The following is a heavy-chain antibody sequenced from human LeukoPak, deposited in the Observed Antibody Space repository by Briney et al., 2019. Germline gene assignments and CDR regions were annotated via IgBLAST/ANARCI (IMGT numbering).Heavy chain of an antibody. CDR2: ISGSGGST. CDR1: GFTFSDYS. Sequence: GESLRLSCAASGFTFSDYSMNWAHQAPGKGLEWVSGISGSGGSTYYADSVKGRFTVSRDNSKNTLYLQMNSLRAEDTAVYYCAKGPQSPYYYYMDVWGKGTTVTVSS. J-gene: IGHJ6*03. V-gene: IGHV3-23*01. CDR3: AKGPQSPYYYYMDV.